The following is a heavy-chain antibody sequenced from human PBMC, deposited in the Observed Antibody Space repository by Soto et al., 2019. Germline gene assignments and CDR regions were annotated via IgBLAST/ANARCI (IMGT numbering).Heavy chain of an antibody. CDR2: INHSGST. J-gene: IGHJ5*02. V-gene: IGHV4-34*01. CDR1: GGTFSGYY. D-gene: IGHD6-13*01. CDR3: ARGRQFKAAAGPEGWFDP. Sequence: SETMSLTCAVYGGTFSGYYWSWIRQPPGKGLEWIGEINHSGSTNYNPSLKSRVTISVDTSKNQFSLKLSSVTAADTAVYYCARGRQFKAAAGPEGWFDPWGQGTLVTVSS.